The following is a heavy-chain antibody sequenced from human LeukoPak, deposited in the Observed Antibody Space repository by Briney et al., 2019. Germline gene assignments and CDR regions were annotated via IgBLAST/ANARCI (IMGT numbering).Heavy chain of an antibody. J-gene: IGHJ4*02. CDR3: ASLYSSSPDFDY. CDR2: IYPGDSDT. Sequence: GESLKISCKGSGYSFTYWIGWVRQMPGKGLEWMGMIYPGDSDTRYSPSFQGQVTISADKSISTAYLQWSSLKASDTAMYYCASLYSSSPDFDYWGQGTLVTVSS. D-gene: IGHD6-13*01. CDR1: GYSFTYW. V-gene: IGHV5-51*01.